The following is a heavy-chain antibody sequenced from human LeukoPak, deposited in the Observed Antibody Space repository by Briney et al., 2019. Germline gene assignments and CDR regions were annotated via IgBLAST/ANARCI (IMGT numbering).Heavy chain of an antibody. J-gene: IGHJ5*02. Sequence: GGSLRLSCAASGFTFSSYAMSWVRQAPGKGREWVSAISGSGGSTYYADSVKGRFTISRDNSKNTLYLQVNSLRAEDTAVYYCAKDPGMTTVTTSYHWGQGTLVTVSS. CDR1: GFTFSSYA. CDR2: ISGSGGST. V-gene: IGHV3-23*01. D-gene: IGHD4-17*01. CDR3: AKDPGMTTVTTSYH.